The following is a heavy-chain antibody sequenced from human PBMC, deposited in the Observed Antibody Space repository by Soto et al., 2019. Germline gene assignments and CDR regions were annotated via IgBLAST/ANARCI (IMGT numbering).Heavy chain of an antibody. CDR3: AIKATDYYDSSVHY. CDR2: IYYSGST. D-gene: IGHD3-22*01. Sequence: QVQLQESGPGLVKPSQTLSLTCTVSGGSISSGDYYWSWIRQPPGKGLAWIGYIYYSGSTYYNPSLKSLVTISVDTSKNQFSLKLSSVTAADTAVYYCAIKATDYYDSSVHYWGQGTLVTVSS. CDR1: GGSISSGDYY. V-gene: IGHV4-30-4*01. J-gene: IGHJ4*02.